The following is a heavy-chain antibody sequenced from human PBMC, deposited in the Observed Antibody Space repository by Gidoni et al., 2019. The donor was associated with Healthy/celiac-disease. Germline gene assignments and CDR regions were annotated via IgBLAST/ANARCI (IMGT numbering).Heavy chain of an antibody. CDR3: ARVFAPYSSGWYLEAGKYYDSSGAYNAFDI. Sequence: QVQLQESGPGLVTPSEPLSLTCSVPGGSISSYYWSWIPQPPGKGLEWIGYIDYSGSTNYNPALKSRVTISVDTSKNQFSLKLSSVTAADTAVYYCARVFAPYSSGWYLEAGKYYDSSGAYNAFDIWGQGTMVTVSS. J-gene: IGHJ3*02. CDR2: IDYSGST. CDR1: GGSISSYY. D-gene: IGHD3-22*01. V-gene: IGHV4-59*01.